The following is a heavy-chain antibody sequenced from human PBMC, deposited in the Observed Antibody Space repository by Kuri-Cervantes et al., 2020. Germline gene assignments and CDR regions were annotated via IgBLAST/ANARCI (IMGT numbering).Heavy chain of an antibody. D-gene: IGHD1-26*01. CDR1: GFTVSSNY. CDR3: AKSFGKVGATGYFDY. CDR2: IYSCGST. J-gene: IGHJ4*02. V-gene: IGHV3-53*01. Sequence: GESLKISCAASGFTVSSNYMSWVRQAPGKGLEWVSVIYSCGSTYYADSVKGRFTISRDNSKNTLYLQMNSLRAEDTAVYYCAKSFGKVGATGYFDYWGQGTLVTVSS.